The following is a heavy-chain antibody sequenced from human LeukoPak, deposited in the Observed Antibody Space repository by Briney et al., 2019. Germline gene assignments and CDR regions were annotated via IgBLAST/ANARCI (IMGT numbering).Heavy chain of an antibody. CDR3: ARGGGTNDDFWSGYAYSFDY. Sequence: SETLSLTCTVSGGSISSGSYYWSWIRQPAGKGLEWIGRIYTSGSTNYNPSLKSRVTISVDTSKNQFSLKLSSVTAADTAVYYCARGGGTNDDFWSGYAYSFDYWGQGALVTVSS. V-gene: IGHV4-61*02. CDR2: IYTSGST. CDR1: GGSISSGSYY. J-gene: IGHJ4*02. D-gene: IGHD3-3*01.